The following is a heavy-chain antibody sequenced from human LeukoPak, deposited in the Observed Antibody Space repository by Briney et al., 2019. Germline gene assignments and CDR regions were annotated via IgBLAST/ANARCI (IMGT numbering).Heavy chain of an antibody. CDR3: ARAWYDPDFCSSTSCQNPTDY. CDR2: ISPSSGDT. J-gene: IGHJ4*02. D-gene: IGHD2-2*01. CDR1: GYTFTGFY. V-gene: IGHV1-18*04. Sequence: ASVKVSCKTSGYTFTGFYIHWLRQAPGQGPEWMGWISPSSGDTNYAQKLQGRVTMTTDTSTSTAYMELRSLRSDDTAVYYCARAWYDPDFCSSTSCQNPTDYWGQGTLVTVSS.